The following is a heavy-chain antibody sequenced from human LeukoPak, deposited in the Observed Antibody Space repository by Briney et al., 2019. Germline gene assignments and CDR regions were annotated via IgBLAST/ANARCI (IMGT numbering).Heavy chain of an antibody. CDR2: IIPIFSTA. CDR1: GGTFISYA. D-gene: IGHD4-17*01. Sequence: GASVKVSCKASGGTFISYAISWVRQAPGQGLEWMGGIIPIFSTANYAQKFQGRVTITADESTSTAYMELSSLRSEDTAVYYCARAPGAYGDYYYYGMDVWGQGTTVTVSS. J-gene: IGHJ6*02. V-gene: IGHV1-69*13. CDR3: ARAPGAYGDYYYYGMDV.